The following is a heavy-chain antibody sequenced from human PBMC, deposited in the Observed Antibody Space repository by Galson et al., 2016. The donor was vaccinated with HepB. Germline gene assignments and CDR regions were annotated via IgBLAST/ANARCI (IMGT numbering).Heavy chain of an antibody. V-gene: IGHV1-18*01. J-gene: IGHJ4*02. CDR3: ARGSDYNVDY. D-gene: IGHD3-10*01. CDR1: GYTFTSSG. CDR2: IYAGNGHT. Sequence: SVKVSCKASGYTFTSSGISWLRQAPGQGLEWVGWIYAGNGHTNYAQNLQGRVTVTMDTSATTAYMELRRLTSDDTAVYYGARGSDYNVDYWGQGTLVTVSS.